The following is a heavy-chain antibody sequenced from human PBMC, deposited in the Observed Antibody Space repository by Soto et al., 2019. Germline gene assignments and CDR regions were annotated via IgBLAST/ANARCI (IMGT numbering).Heavy chain of an antibody. CDR2: INPNSGGT. CDR1: GYTFTGYY. V-gene: IGHV1-2*04. D-gene: IGHD6-19*01. J-gene: IGHJ5*02. CDR3: ARDRRGIAVAGTKNNWFDP. Sequence: GASVKVSCKASGYTFTGYYMHGVLQSPLQWLEWMGWINPNSGGTNYAQKFQGWVTMTRDTSISTAYMELSRLRSDDTAVYYCARDRRGIAVAGTKNNWFDPWGQGTLVTVSS.